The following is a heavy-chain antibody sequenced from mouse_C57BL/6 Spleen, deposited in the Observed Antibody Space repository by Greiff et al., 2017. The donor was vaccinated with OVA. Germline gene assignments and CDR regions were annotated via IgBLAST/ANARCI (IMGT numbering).Heavy chain of an antibody. CDR3: ARDGDGNYLFAY. CDR1: GFTFSSYA. Sequence: DVKLVESGGGLVKPGGSLKLSCAASGFTFSSYAMSWVRQTPEKRLEWVATISDGGSYTYYPDNVKGRFTISRDNAKNNLYLQMSHLKSEDTAMYYCARDGDGNYLFAYWGQGTLVTVSA. J-gene: IGHJ3*01. D-gene: IGHD2-1*01. CDR2: ISDGGSYT. V-gene: IGHV5-4*01.